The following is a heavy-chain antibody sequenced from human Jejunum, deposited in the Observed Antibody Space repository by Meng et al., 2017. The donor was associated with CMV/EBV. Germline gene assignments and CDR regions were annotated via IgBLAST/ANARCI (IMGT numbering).Heavy chain of an antibody. CDR2: ISSSNTYI. CDR3: AREGYQRWFDP. CDR1: GFTFNDYT. J-gene: IGHJ5*02. V-gene: IGHV3-21*01. D-gene: IGHD6-25*01. Sequence: CAASGFTFNDYTMNWVRQAPGKGLEWVSSISSSNTYIYYADSVKGRFTISRDNAKNSLYLQMNNLRADDTAVCYCAREGYQRWFDPWGQGTLVTVSS.